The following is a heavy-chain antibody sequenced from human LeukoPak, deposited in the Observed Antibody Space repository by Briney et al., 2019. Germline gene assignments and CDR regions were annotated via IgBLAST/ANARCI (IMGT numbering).Heavy chain of an antibody. CDR1: GFTFSDYS. CDR3: ASERLVVRGITGYFDY. CDR2: ISFISSFV. V-gene: IGHV3-21*01. D-gene: IGHD3-10*01. J-gene: IGHJ4*02. Sequence: GGALRLSCAASGFTFSDYSMNGVRQAPGRGVEGVSSISFISSFVYYADSVKGRFTISRDNAKNSLYLQMNSLRAEDTAVYYCASERLVVRGITGYFDYWGQGTLVTVSS.